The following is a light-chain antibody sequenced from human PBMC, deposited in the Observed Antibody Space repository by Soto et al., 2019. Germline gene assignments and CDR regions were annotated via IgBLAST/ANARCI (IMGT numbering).Light chain of an antibody. Sequence: QSVLTQPPSVSGAPGQRVTISCTGSSSNIGAGYDVHWYQQLPGTAPKLLIYGNSNRPSGVPDRFSGSQSGTSASLAITGLQAEDEADYYCQSYDSSLSGLGVFGGGTKL. V-gene: IGLV1-40*01. J-gene: IGLJ2*01. CDR2: GNS. CDR1: SSNIGAGYD. CDR3: QSYDSSLSGLGV.